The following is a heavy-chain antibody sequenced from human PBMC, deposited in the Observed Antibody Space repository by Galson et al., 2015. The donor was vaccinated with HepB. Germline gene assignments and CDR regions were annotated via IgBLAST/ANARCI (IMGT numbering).Heavy chain of an antibody. CDR1: GYTFTSYD. Sequence: SVKVSCKASGYTFTSYDINWVRQATGQGLEWMGGIIPIFGTANYAQKFQGGVTITADESTSTAYMELSSLRSEDTAVYYCAREGGSYYPVHVATDAFDIWGQGTMVTVSS. CDR3: AREGGSYYPVHVATDAFDI. CDR2: IIPIFGTA. V-gene: IGHV1-69*13. D-gene: IGHD1-26*01. J-gene: IGHJ3*02.